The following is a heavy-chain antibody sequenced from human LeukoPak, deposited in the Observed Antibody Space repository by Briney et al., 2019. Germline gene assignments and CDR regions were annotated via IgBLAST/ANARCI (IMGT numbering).Heavy chain of an antibody. J-gene: IGHJ3*02. CDR3: ATPQYCSGETCHAWTDAFQI. CDR2: INPNTGGT. CDR1: GYTFTDYY. D-gene: IGHD2-15*01. V-gene: IGHV1-2*02. Sequence: GASVKVSCKASGYTFTDYYVNWLRQVPGQGLEWMGWINPNTGGTMYAQDFQGRVTMTRDTSIRTAYMELTWLRSDDTAVYYCATPQYCSGETCHAWTDAFQIWGQGTVVSVSS.